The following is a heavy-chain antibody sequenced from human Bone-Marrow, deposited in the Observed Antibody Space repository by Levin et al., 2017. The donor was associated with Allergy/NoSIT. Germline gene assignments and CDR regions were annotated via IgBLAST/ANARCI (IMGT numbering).Heavy chain of an antibody. V-gene: IGHV3-30*18. CDR1: GFSFRSYG. J-gene: IGHJ5*02. CDR2: ISYDGDFT. Sequence: GESLKISCAASGFSFRSYGMHWVRQAPGKGLEWVGLISYDGDFTFYEDSVKGRFTISRDNSNNTLFLQMDSLSAEDTAIYYCAKSPTLTGYYEWFDPWGQGTLVTVSS. D-gene: IGHD3-9*01. CDR3: AKSPTLTGYYEWFDP.